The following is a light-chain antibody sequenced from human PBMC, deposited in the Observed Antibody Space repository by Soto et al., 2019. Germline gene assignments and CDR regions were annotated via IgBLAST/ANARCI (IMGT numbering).Light chain of an antibody. J-gene: IGKJ2*01. V-gene: IGKV1-12*01. CDR1: QGISNW. CDR2: AAS. Sequence: DIQMTQSPSSVSASVGDRVTITCRASQGISNWLAWYQQKAGQAPKLLIYAASGLHSGVPSRFSGSGSGTDFTRTISSLQPEDFATYFWQQSDSFPHTFGRGTKLEI. CDR3: QQSDSFPHT.